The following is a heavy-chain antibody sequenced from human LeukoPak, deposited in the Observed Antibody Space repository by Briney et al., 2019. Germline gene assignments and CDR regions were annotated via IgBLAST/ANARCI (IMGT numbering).Heavy chain of an antibody. Sequence: PSETLSLTCTVSGGSISSSGYYWGWIRRPPGKGLEWIASIYYSGSTYYNPSLKSRVTISVDTSKNQLSLKLSSLTAADTAVYYCARHEYSGSYYGLSWFDPWGQGTLVTVSS. J-gene: IGHJ5*02. CDR3: ARHEYSGSYYGLSWFDP. CDR2: IYYSGST. CDR1: GGSISSSGYY. D-gene: IGHD1-26*01. V-gene: IGHV4-39*01.